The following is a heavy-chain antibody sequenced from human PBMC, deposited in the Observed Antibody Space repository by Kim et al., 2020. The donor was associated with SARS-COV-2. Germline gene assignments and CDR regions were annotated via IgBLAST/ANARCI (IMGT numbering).Heavy chain of an antibody. CDR3: ATSSYGILTGYFYGMDV. CDR2: INTGSTHI. CDR1: GFTFRSYN. Sequence: GGSLRLSCAASGFTFRSYNMMWVRQSPGEGLEWISSINTGSTHIYYADSVEGRFTISRDNAQNSLYLQMNSLRAEDTAVYYCATSSYGILTGYFYGMDVWGQGTTVTVSS. J-gene: IGHJ6*02. V-gene: IGHV3-21*01. D-gene: IGHD3-9*01.